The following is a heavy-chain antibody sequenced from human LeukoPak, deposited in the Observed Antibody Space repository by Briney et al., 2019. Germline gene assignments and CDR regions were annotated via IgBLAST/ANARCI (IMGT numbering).Heavy chain of an antibody. V-gene: IGHV4-30-4*01. CDR3: AREKIQLMNYFDY. J-gene: IGHJ4*02. Sequence: SETLSLTCTVSGGSISSGDYYWSWIRQPPGKGLEWIGYIYYSGRTYYNPSLKSRVTISVDTSKNQFSLKLSSVTAADTAVYYCAREKIQLMNYFDYWGQGTLVTVSS. CDR1: GGSISSGDYY. D-gene: IGHD5-18*01. CDR2: IYYSGRT.